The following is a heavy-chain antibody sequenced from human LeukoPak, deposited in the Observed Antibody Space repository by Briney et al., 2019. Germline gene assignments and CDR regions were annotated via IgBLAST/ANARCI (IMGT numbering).Heavy chain of an antibody. CDR1: GGSFSGYY. D-gene: IGHD2-2*01. V-gene: IGHV4-34*01. J-gene: IGHJ6*03. CDR2: INHSGST. CDR3: ARGHIGDIVVVPAAMGYYYYYMDV. Sequence: SETLSLTCAVYGGSFSGYYWSWIRDPPGKGLEWIGEINHSGSTNYNPSLKSRVTISVDTSKNQFSLKLSSVTAADTAVYYCARGHIGDIVVVPAAMGYYYYYMDVWGKGTTVTVSS.